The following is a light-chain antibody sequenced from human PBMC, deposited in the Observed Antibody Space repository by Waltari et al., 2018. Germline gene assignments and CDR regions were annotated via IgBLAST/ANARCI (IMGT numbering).Light chain of an antibody. V-gene: IGKV3-20*01. Sequence: RAGRSVDNSNFAWYQQKPCQAPRLLLYSASTRDTGVPDRISGSGSGTDFTLTINKVEAADSAVYYCQQFGGAPMYTFGQGTKVEI. J-gene: IGKJ2*01. CDR3: QQFGGAPMYT. CDR2: SAS. CDR1: RSVDNSN.